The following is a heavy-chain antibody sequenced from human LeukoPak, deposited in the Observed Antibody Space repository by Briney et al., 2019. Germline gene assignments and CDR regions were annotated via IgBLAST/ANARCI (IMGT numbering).Heavy chain of an antibody. Sequence: GGSLRLSCAASEFAFSFYQMHWVRQAPGKGLEWVSYISSTGGSRYYADSVKGRFTISRDNAKNSLYLQMNSLRGQDTAVYYCAPITVASIFVYWGQGALVTVSS. D-gene: IGHD6-19*01. CDR3: APITVASIFVY. CDR2: ISSTGGSR. CDR1: EFAFSFYQ. V-gene: IGHV3-48*03. J-gene: IGHJ4*02.